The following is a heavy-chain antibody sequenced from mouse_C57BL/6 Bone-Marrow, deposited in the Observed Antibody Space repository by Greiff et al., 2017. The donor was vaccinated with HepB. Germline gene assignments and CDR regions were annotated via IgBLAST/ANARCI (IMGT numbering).Heavy chain of an antibody. CDR3: ARYYYGSSY. J-gene: IGHJ2*01. CDR2: IYPSDSET. CDR1: GYTFTSYW. Sequence: QVQLKQPGAELVRPGSSVKLSCKASGYTFTSYWMDWVKQRPGQGLEWIGNIYPSDSETHYNQKFKDKATLTVDKSSSTAYMQLSSLTSEDSAVYYCARYYYGSSYWGQGTTLTVSS. D-gene: IGHD1-1*01. V-gene: IGHV1-61*01.